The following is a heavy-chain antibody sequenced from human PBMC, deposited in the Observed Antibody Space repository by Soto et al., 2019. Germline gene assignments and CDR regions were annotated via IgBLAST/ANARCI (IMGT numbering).Heavy chain of an antibody. CDR3: TRSIGSGGVMGGFDY. CDR2: IIPNFDTP. V-gene: IGHV1-69*01. CDR1: GGTFKMYA. Sequence: QVQLVQSGAEVRKPGSAVRVSCKASGGTFKMYAMNWVRQAPGQGLEWMAGIIPNFDTPRYAQKFQGRVTITVDESTTTAYMELSSLRSEDTATYYCTRSIGSGGVMGGFDYWGQGTLVTVAS. D-gene: IGHD3-16*01. J-gene: IGHJ4*02.